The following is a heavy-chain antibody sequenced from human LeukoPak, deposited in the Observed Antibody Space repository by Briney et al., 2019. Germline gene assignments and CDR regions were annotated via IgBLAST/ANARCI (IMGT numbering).Heavy chain of an antibody. V-gene: IGHV4-59*12. J-gene: IGHJ4*02. CDR2: IYYSGST. D-gene: IGHD3-3*01. CDR3: AREKDNYDFWSGYTPLVYFDY. CDR1: GGSISSYY. Sequence: SETLSLTCTVSGGSISSYYWSWIRQPPGKGLEWIGYIYYSGSTNYSPSLKSRVTMSVDTSKNQFSLKLSSVTAADTAVYYCAREKDNYDFWSGYTPLVYFDYWGQGTLVTVSS.